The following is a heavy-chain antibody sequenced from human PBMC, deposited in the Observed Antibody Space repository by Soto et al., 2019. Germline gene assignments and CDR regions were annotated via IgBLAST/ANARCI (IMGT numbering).Heavy chain of an antibody. D-gene: IGHD4-17*01. J-gene: IGHJ4*02. CDR3: ARDLSGTTVTPSFDY. Sequence: GGSLRLSCAASGFTFSSYSMNWVRQAPGKGLEWVSYISSSSSTIYYADSVKGRFTISRDNAKNSLYLQMNSLRAEDTAVYYCARDLSGTTVTPSFDYWGQGTLVTVSS. CDR1: GFTFSSYS. V-gene: IGHV3-48*01. CDR2: ISSSSSTI.